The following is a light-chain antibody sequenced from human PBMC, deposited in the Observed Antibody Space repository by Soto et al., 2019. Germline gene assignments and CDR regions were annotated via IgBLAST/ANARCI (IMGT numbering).Light chain of an antibody. V-gene: IGKV1-9*01. J-gene: IGKJ4*01. Sequence: DIQMTQSPSSLSASVGDSVTITCRASQGISRYLSWYQQKPGRAPKLLISAASTLQSGVPARFSGSGSGTDFTLSITSLHPEDFATYYCQQLNTYPVTFGGGTKVDIK. CDR2: AAS. CDR3: QQLNTYPVT. CDR1: QGISRY.